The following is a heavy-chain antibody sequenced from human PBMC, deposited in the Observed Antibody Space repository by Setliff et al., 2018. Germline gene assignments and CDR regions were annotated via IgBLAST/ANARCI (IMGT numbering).Heavy chain of an antibody. D-gene: IGHD3-22*01. CDR2: IRHDGTNE. V-gene: IGHV3-30*02. Sequence: GGSLRLSCAASGFTFSTYGMHWVRQAPGKGLEWLAYIRHDGTNENYADSVKGRFTISRDNSRNTLFLQMNSLRTEDTAVYYCAKDTHYYASSGYYCFDYWGQGTLVTVSS. J-gene: IGHJ4*02. CDR3: AKDTHYYASSGYYCFDY. CDR1: GFTFSTYG.